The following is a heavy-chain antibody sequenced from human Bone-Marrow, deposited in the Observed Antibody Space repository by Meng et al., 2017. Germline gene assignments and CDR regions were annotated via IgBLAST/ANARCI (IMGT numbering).Heavy chain of an antibody. J-gene: IGHJ4*02. Sequence: GESLKISCAASGFIFSDAWMTWVRQAPGKGLEWVGRIKSKRDGGTTDYAAPAKGRFTISRDDSINTLYLQMNSLKTEDTAVYYCARGPLGIVVLDYWGQGTLVTVSS. D-gene: IGHD7-27*01. V-gene: IGHV3-15*01. CDR2: IKSKRDGGTT. CDR1: GFIFSDAW. CDR3: ARGPLGIVVLDY.